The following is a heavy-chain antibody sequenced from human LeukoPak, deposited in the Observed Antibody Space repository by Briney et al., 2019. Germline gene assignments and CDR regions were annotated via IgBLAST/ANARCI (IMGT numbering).Heavy chain of an antibody. V-gene: IGHV3-21*01. CDR2: ISSSSSYI. CDR3: ARDLSSGYDLRGVYYYYYMDV. D-gene: IGHD5-12*01. CDR1: GFTFSSYS. J-gene: IGHJ6*03. Sequence: GGSLRLSCAASGFTFSSYSMNWVRQAPGKGLEWVSSISSSSSYIYYADSVKGRFTISRDTAKNSLYLQMNSLRAEDTAVYYCARDLSSGYDLRGVYYYYYMDVWGKGTTVTISS.